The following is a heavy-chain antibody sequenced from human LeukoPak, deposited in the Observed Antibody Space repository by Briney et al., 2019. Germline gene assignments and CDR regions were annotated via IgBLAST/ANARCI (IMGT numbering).Heavy chain of an antibody. Sequence: GGSLRLSCAASTFSSSNAWMNWVRQAPGKGLEWVGRIKSKTDGGTTDYAAPVKGRFTISRDDSKNTLYLQMNSLKTEDTAVYYCTTDIRWEVRPFDYWGQGTLVTVSS. J-gene: IGHJ4*02. CDR3: TTDIRWEVRPFDY. CDR1: TFSSSNAW. V-gene: IGHV3-15*01. CDR2: IKSKTDGGTT. D-gene: IGHD1-26*01.